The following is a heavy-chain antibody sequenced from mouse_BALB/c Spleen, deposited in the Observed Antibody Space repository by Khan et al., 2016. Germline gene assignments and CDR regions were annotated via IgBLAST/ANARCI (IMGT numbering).Heavy chain of an antibody. CDR3: ARDRDGYSYAMDY. CDR1: GFSLTGYG. Sequence: QVQLKESGPGLVAPSQSLSITCTVPGFSLTGYGVNWVRQPPGKGLEWLGMIWGDGSTDYNSALKSRLSISKDNSKSQVFLKMNSLQTDDTASYYCARDRDGYSYAMDYWGQGTSVTVSS. D-gene: IGHD2-3*01. V-gene: IGHV2-6-7*01. J-gene: IGHJ4*01. CDR2: IWGDGST.